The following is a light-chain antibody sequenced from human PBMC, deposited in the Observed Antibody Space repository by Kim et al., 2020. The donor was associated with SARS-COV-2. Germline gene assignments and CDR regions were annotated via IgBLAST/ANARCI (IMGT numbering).Light chain of an antibody. V-gene: IGKV3-15*01. CDR3: QQYDNWPPLT. CDR1: QGISAN. J-gene: IGKJ2*01. Sequence: VSPGERATPSCRTSQGISANLAWYQQKPRQAPRLPIYGASTRATDIPARFSGSGSGTEFTLTISSLQSEDFAVYYCQQYDNWPPLTFGQGTKLKIK. CDR2: GAS.